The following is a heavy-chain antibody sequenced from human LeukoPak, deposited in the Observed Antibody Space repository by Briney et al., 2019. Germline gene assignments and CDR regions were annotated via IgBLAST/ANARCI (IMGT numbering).Heavy chain of an antibody. J-gene: IGHJ4*02. CDR1: GGSISSSNW. Sequence: SETLSLTCAVSGGSISSSNWWSWVRQPPGKGLEWIGEIYHSGSTNYNPSLKSRVTISVDKSKNQFSLSLSAVTPADTAVYYCARVDALTGTIDYWGQGTLVTVSS. CDR3: ARVDALTGTIDY. V-gene: IGHV4-4*02. D-gene: IGHD3-9*01. CDR2: IYHSGST.